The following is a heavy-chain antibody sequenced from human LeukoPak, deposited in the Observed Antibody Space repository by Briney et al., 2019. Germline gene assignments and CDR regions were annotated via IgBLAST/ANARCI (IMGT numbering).Heavy chain of an antibody. CDR2: INHSGST. V-gene: IGHV4-34*01. CDR3: ARGPALLDY. CDR1: GGSSSGYY. Sequence: PSETLSLTCAVYGGSSSGYYWSWIRQPPGKGLEWIGEINHSGSTNYNPSLKSRVTISVDTSKNQFSLKLSSVTAADTAVYYCARGPALLDYWGQGTLVTVSS. J-gene: IGHJ4*02. D-gene: IGHD1-14*01.